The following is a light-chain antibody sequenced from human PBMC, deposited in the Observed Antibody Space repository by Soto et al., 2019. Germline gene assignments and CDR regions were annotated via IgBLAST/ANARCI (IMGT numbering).Light chain of an antibody. CDR1: VSDGSVR. Sequence: EILMPPSPETLSLSTGERDTLSCRASVSDGSVRVAWYQQIPGQAPRLLIYYVSNRATGIPVRFSGSGSGTDFTLTISSLEPGDFAIYYCQQRNGWQVTFGQGTRLANK. J-gene: IGKJ5*01. V-gene: IGKV3D-20*02. CDR2: YVS. CDR3: QQRNGWQVT.